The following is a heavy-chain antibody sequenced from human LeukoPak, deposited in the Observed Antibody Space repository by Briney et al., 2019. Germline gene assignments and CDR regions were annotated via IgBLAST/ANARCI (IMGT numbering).Heavy chain of an antibody. CDR1: GYTFTGYY. V-gene: IGHV1-2*02. D-gene: IGHD3-3*01. CDR3: ARDTLIGKNYDFWSGYYLEYYFDY. J-gene: IGHJ4*02. Sequence: ASVKVSCKASGYTFTGYYMHWERQAPGQGLEWMGWINPNSGGTNYAQKFQGRVTMTTDTSTSTAYMELRSLRSDDTAVYYCARDTLIGKNYDFWSGYYLEYYFDYWGQGTLVTVSS. CDR2: INPNSGGT.